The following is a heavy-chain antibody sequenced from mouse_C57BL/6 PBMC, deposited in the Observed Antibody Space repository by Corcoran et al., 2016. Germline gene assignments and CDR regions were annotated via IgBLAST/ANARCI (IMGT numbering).Heavy chain of an antibody. CDR1: GYTFTDYY. CDR3: ARISLYGYNYFYY. CDR2: INPYNGGT. V-gene: IGHV1-19*01. J-gene: IGHJ2*01. Sequence: EVQLQQSGPVLVKPGASVKMSCKASGYTFTDYYMNWVKQSHGKSLEWIGVINPYNGGTSYNQKFKGKATLTVDKSSSTAYMELNSLTSEDSAVYYCARISLYGYNYFYYWGQGTTLTVSS. D-gene: IGHD2-2*01.